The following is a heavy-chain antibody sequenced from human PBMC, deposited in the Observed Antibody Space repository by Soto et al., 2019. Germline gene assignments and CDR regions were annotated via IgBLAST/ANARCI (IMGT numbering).Heavy chain of an antibody. Sequence: SETLSLTCTVSGGSISSYYWSWIRQPPGKGLEWIGYIYYSGSTNYNPSLKSRVTISVDTSKNQFSLKLSSVTAADTAVYYCARHTGDFWSGYHISPNYYYMDVWGKGTTVTVSS. CDR3: ARHTGDFWSGYHISPNYYYMDV. CDR2: IYYSGST. D-gene: IGHD3-3*01. CDR1: GGSISSYY. J-gene: IGHJ6*03. V-gene: IGHV4-59*08.